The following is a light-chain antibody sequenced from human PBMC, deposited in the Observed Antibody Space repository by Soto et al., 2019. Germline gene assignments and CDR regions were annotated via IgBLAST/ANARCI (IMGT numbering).Light chain of an antibody. CDR3: QQYGA. CDR1: QSISSW. J-gene: IGKJ1*01. CDR2: KSS. V-gene: IGKV1-5*03. Sequence: DIQMSQSPFPLSAFVGDRVPITCRASQSISSWLAWYQQKPGKAPKLLIYKSSILENGVPSRFSGGGSGTEFTLTISSLQPDDFATYYCQQYGAFGQGTKVDIK.